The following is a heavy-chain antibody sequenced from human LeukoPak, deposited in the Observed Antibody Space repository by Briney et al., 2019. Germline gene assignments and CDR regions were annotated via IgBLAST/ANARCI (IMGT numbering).Heavy chain of an antibody. Sequence: NPSETLSLTCAVYGGSFSGYYWSWIRQPPGKGLEWIGEINHSGSTNYNPSLKSRVTISVDTSKNQFSLKLSSVTAADTAVYYCARKSEKYYYGSGSYSPFDPWGQGTLVIVSS. J-gene: IGHJ5*02. D-gene: IGHD3-10*01. CDR2: INHSGST. CDR3: ARKSEKYYYGSGSYSPFDP. V-gene: IGHV4-34*01. CDR1: GGSFSGYY.